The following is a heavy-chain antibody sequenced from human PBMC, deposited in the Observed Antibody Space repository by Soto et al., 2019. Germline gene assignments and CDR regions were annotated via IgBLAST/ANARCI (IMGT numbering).Heavy chain of an antibody. Sequence: LRLSCAASGFIFSNYAMSWVRRAPGRGLEWVSAISGSGATTYYPDSVKGRFTISRDNSKNTLYLQMNNLRADDTAVYYCTKGGIPRRYNIPKVDFDYWGQGSLVTVSS. CDR1: GFIFSNYA. J-gene: IGHJ4*02. V-gene: IGHV3-23*01. CDR3: TKGGIPRRYNIPKVDFDY. D-gene: IGHD1-1*01. CDR2: ISGSGATT.